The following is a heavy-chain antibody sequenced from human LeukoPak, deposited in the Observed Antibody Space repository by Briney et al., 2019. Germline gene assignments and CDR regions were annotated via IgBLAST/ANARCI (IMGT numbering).Heavy chain of an antibody. CDR1: GYSISSGYY. Sequence: SSETLSLTCAVSGYSISSGYYWGWIRQPPGKGLEWIGSIYHSGSTYYNPSLKSRVTMSVDTSKNQFSLKLSSVTAADTAVYYCARLGGYSSSSLDYWGQGTLVTVSS. CDR2: IYHSGST. V-gene: IGHV4-38-2*01. CDR3: ARLGGYSSSSLDY. J-gene: IGHJ4*02. D-gene: IGHD6-6*01.